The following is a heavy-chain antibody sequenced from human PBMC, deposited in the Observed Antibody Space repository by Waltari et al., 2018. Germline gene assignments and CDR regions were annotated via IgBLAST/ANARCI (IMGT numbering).Heavy chain of an antibody. CDR3: AKGGWLDPFDY. V-gene: IGHV3-30*02. CDR2: IRVDGSNK. CDR1: GFTFSSYG. Sequence: QVQLVESGGGVVQPGGSLRLSCAASGFTFSSYGMHWFRQDPGKVLRWVAFIRVDGSNKYYADCVKGRFTIARDNSKNTLYLQMNSLRAEDAAVYYCAKGGWLDPFDYWGQGTLGTVSS. J-gene: IGHJ4*02. D-gene: IGHD5-12*01.